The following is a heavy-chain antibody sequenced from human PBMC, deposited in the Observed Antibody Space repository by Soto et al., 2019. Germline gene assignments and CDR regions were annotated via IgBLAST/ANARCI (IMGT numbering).Heavy chain of an antibody. D-gene: IGHD2-15*01. J-gene: IGHJ6*02. CDR2: TYYRSRWYS. Sequence: SQTLSVTCVGSGDTVSSNSVAWNWVRQSPSRGLEWLGRTYYRSRWYSDYAVSVRSRIDINADTSKNQVSLQLNSVTPEDTAVYYCARSEEDSDYYYYGMDVWGQGTTVPSP. CDR3: ARSEEDSDYYYYGMDV. V-gene: IGHV6-1*01. CDR1: GDTVSSNSVA.